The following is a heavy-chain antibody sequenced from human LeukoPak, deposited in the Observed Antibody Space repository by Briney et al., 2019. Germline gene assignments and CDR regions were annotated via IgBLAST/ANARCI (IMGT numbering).Heavy chain of an antibody. V-gene: IGHV4-39*01. D-gene: IGHD3-3*01. Sequence: SETLSLTCTVSGGSISSSSYYWGWIRQPPGKGLEWIGSIYYSGSTYYNPSLKSRVTISVDTSKNQFSLKLSSVTAADTAVYYCARHQSWSGYYPRPLDYWGQGTLVTVSS. CDR3: ARHQSWSGYYPRPLDY. CDR1: GGSISSSSYY. CDR2: IYYSGST. J-gene: IGHJ4*02.